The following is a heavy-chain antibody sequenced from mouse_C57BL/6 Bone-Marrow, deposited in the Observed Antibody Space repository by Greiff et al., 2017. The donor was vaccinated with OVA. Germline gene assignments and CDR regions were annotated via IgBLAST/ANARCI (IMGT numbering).Heavy chain of an antibody. CDR1: GFTFTDYY. J-gene: IGHJ4*01. Sequence: EVQLVESGGGLVQPGGSLSLSCAASGFTFTDYYMSWVRQPPGKALEWLGFIRNKANGYTTEYSGTVKGRFTISRDNSQSVLYLQMNALRAEDSATYYCARYKDYAMDDWGQGTSVTVSS. CDR2: IRNKANGYTT. V-gene: IGHV7-3*01. CDR3: ARYKDYAMDD.